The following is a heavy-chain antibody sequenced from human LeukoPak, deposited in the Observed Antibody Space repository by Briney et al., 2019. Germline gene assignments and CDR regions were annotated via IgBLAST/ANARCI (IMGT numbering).Heavy chain of an antibody. CDR2: VYHRGST. J-gene: IGHJ5*02. V-gene: IGHV4-38-2*02. Sequence: SETLSLTCTVSHYSITFGYYWGWIRQPPGKGLEWIGAVYHRGSTSYNPSLKSRVTISVDTSKNQFSLKLNSVTAADTAVYYCARDHLANLASRLFDPWGQGSLVTVSS. D-gene: IGHD3-3*01. CDR1: HYSITFGYY. CDR3: ARDHLANLASRLFDP.